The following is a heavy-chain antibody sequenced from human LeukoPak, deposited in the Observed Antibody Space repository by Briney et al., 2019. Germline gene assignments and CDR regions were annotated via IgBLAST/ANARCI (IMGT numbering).Heavy chain of an antibody. CDR2: ITWNSGSV. Sequence: PGGSLRLSCAASGFTFHDYAMHWVRQVPGKGLEWVSGITWNSGSVLYAYSVRGRFTISRDNAKNSLYLQMNSLRPEDMAFYYCAKGLGVASLIVDALDMWGQGTMVSV. V-gene: IGHV3-9*03. J-gene: IGHJ3*02. D-gene: IGHD3/OR15-3a*01. CDR3: AKGLGVASLIVDALDM. CDR1: GFTFHDYA.